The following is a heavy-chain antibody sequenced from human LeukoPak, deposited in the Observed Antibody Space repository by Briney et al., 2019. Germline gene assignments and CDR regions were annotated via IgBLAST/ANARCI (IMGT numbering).Heavy chain of an antibody. J-gene: IGHJ3*02. D-gene: IGHD4-17*01. CDR2: ISYDGSNK. CDR1: RFTFSSYS. Sequence: GGSLRLSCAASRFTFSSYSMHWVRQASGEGLEWVAAISYDGSNKYYADSVKGRFTVSRDNSKNTLYLQMNSLRAEETAVYFCARGPPLRMGAFDIWGQGRMVTVSS. V-gene: IGHV3-30*03. CDR3: ARGPPLRMGAFDI.